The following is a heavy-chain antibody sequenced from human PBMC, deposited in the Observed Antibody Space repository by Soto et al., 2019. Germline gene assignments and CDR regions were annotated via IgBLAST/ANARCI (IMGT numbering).Heavy chain of an antibody. J-gene: IGHJ4*02. D-gene: IGHD5-12*01. CDR2: ISYSGVST. Sequence: EVQLLESGGGLVQPGGSLRLSFEAFGFTFSSYAMTWFRQPPGKGLEWVSAISYSGVSTYYADSVKGRFTISRDSSENTLSLQMNSLRVDDTAVYYCARTRGYSDYDLDYWGQGTLVTVSS. V-gene: IGHV3-23*01. CDR3: ARTRGYSDYDLDY. CDR1: GFTFSSYA.